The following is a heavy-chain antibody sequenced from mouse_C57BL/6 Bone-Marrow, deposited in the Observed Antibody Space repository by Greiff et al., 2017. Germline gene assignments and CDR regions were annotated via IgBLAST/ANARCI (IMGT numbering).Heavy chain of an antibody. D-gene: IGHD2-3*01. CDR2: IDPETGGT. Sequence: QVQLQQSGAELVRPGASVTLSCKASGYTFTDYEMHWVKQTPVHGLEWIGAIDPETGGTAYNQKFKGKAILTADKSSSTAYMELRSLTSEDSAVYYCTRWYDGYYDAMDYWGQGTSVIVSS. CDR1: GYTFTDYE. V-gene: IGHV1-15*01. J-gene: IGHJ4*01. CDR3: TRWYDGYYDAMDY.